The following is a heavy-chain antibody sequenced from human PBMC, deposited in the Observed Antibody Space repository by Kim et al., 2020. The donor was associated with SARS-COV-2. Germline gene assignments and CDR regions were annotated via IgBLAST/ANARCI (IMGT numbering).Heavy chain of an antibody. V-gene: IGHV1-46*01. CDR2: INPNGGGT. CDR1: GYTFTRYY. CDR3: ARDQNIVATIRGGDFDY. D-gene: IGHD5-12*01. Sequence: ASVKVSCKASGYTFTRYYMHWVRQAPGQGLEWLGIINPNGGGTSYAQKFQGRVTMTRDTSTNTVYMELNSLRSEDTAVYYCARDQNIVATIRGGDFDYWGQGSLVTVSS. J-gene: IGHJ4*02.